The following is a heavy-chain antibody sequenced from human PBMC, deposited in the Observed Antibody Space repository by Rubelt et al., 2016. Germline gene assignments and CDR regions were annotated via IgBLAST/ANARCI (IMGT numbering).Heavy chain of an antibody. V-gene: IGHV3-23*04. CDR1: GFTFSRYW. Sequence: EVQLVESGGGSVQPGGSLRLSCAASGFTFSRYWMHWVRQAPGKGLEWLSGISSSGDTTYYADSVKGRFTISRDNSKNTLSWQMNSLWAGDTAGYYCARDPYSSGWDYWYFDLWGRGTLVTVSS. D-gene: IGHD6-19*01. CDR2: ISSSGDTT. J-gene: IGHJ2*01. CDR3: ARDPYSSGWDYWYFDL.